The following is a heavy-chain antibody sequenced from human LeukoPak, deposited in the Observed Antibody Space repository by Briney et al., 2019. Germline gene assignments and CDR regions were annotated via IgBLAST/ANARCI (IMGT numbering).Heavy chain of an antibody. Sequence: PGGSLRLSCAASGFTLSSYWMHWVRQAPGKGLVWVSRINSDGSSTTYADSVKGRFTISRDNAKNTLYLQMNSLRAEDTAVYYCAKDVAGDPTIDYWGQGTLVTVSS. CDR2: INSDGSST. V-gene: IGHV3-74*01. D-gene: IGHD2-21*02. J-gene: IGHJ4*02. CDR3: AKDVAGDPTIDY. CDR1: GFTLSSYW.